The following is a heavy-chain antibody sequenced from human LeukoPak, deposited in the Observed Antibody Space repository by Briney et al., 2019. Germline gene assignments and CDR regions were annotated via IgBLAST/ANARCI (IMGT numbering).Heavy chain of an antibody. CDR3: ARVRQLAERSFQH. J-gene: IGHJ1*01. V-gene: IGHV1-8*01. Sequence: ASVKVSCKASGYTFTSYDINWVRQATGQGLEWMGWMNPNSGNTGYAQKFQGRVTMTRNTSISTAYMELSSLRSEDTAVCYCARVRQLAERSFQHWGQGTLVTVSS. CDR1: GYTFTSYD. CDR2: MNPNSGNT. D-gene: IGHD5-24*01.